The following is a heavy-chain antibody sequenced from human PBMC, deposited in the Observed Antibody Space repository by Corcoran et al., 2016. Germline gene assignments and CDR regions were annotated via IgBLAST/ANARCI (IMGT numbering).Heavy chain of an antibody. CDR1: GGSISSYY. V-gene: IGHV4-59*01. CDR3: ARDSPYGGNSGDYYYYGMDV. D-gene: IGHD4-17*01. Sequence: QVQLQESGPGLVKPSETLSLTCTVSGGSISSYYWSWIRQPPGKGLEWIGYIYYSGSTNYNPSLKSRGTISVDTSKNQFSLKLSSVTAADTAVYYWARDSPYGGNSGDYYYYGMDVWGQGTTVTVSS. CDR2: IYYSGST. J-gene: IGHJ6*02.